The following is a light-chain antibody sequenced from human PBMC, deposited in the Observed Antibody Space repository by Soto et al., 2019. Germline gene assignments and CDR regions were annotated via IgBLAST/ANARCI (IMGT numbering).Light chain of an antibody. Sequence: DIQMTQSPSSMSASVGDMVTITCQASQDISNYLNWYQLKPGKAPKLLIFDASSVQAGVPSRFSGSGSGTDFSFTITSLQPEDIATYYCQQYEDLPLTFGGGTKVQIK. CDR3: QQYEDLPLT. CDR1: QDISNY. V-gene: IGKV1-33*01. J-gene: IGKJ4*01. CDR2: DAS.